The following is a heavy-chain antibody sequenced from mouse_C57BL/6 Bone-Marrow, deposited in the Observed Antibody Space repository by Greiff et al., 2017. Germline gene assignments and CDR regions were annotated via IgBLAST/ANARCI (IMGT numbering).Heavy chain of an antibody. CDR2: IDPENGDT. J-gene: IGHJ2*01. CDR1: GFNIKNDY. CDR3: TTVGGSSYFDY. Sequence: VQLQQSGAELVRPGASVKLSCTASGFNIKNDYMHWVKQRPEQGLEWIGWIDPENGDTEYASKFQGKATITADTSSSTAYLQLSSLTSEDTAIYYCTTVGGSSYFDYWGQGTTLTVSS. V-gene: IGHV14-4*01. D-gene: IGHD1-1*01.